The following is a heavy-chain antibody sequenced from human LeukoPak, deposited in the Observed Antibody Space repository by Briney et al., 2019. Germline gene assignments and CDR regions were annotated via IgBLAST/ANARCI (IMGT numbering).Heavy chain of an antibody. J-gene: IGHJ4*02. CDR2: YDDNP. Sequence: YDDNPEYAKKLQGRVTMTTDTSTSTAYMELRSLRSDDTAVYYCARGGYWGQGTLVTVSS. V-gene: IGHV1-18*01. CDR3: ARGGY.